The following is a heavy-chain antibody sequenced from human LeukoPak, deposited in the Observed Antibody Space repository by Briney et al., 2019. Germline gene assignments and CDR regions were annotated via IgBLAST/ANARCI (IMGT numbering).Heavy chain of an antibody. CDR2: ISSSGSTI. CDR3: ASADDFWSGYDY. J-gene: IGHJ4*02. Sequence: GGSLRLSCAASGFTFSSYEMNWVRQAPGKGLEWVSYISSSGSTIYYADSVKGRFTISRDNAKNSLYLQMNSLRAEDTAVYYCASADDFWSGYDYWGQGTLVTVSS. CDR1: GFTFSSYE. D-gene: IGHD3-3*01. V-gene: IGHV3-48*03.